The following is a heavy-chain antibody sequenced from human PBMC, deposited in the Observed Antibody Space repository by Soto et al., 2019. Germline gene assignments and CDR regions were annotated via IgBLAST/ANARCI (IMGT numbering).Heavy chain of an antibody. J-gene: IGHJ5*02. Sequence: SVKVSCKASGGTFSSYAISWVRQAPGQGLEWMGGIIPIFGTANYAQKFQGRVTITADESTSTAYMELSSLRSEDTAVYYCARDPQPSDSGSVSVWFDPWGQGALVTVSS. CDR3: ARDPQPSDSGSVSVWFDP. CDR2: IIPIFGTA. CDR1: GGTFSSYA. D-gene: IGHD1-26*01. V-gene: IGHV1-69*13.